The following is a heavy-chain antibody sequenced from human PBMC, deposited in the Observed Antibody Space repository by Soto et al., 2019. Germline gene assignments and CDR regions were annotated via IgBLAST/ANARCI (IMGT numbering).Heavy chain of an antibody. CDR3: ARAGTGYVLDY. D-gene: IGHD3-10*02. J-gene: IGHJ4*02. V-gene: IGHV3-74*01. CDR2: INNDGSST. CDR1: GFTFSSYW. Sequence: GGSLRLSCAASGFTFSSYWMHWVRQAPGKGLVWVSRINNDGSSTSYADSVRGRFTISRDNAKNTLYLQMNSLRAEDTAVYYCARAGTGYVLDYWGQGTQVTVSS.